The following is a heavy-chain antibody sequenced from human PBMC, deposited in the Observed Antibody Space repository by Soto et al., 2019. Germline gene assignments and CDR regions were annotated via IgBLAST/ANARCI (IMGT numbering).Heavy chain of an antibody. CDR3: ARITTGYPNWFDP. V-gene: IGHV4-39*01. D-gene: IGHD3-9*01. CDR1: GASISTNHHN. J-gene: IGHJ5*02. CDR2: IHYRGDT. Sequence: QVQLQGSGPGLVRPSETLSLTCTVSGASISTNHHNWAWVRQPPGKGLEWMGNIHYRGDTYFNPSLGSGLSMSVDTSKNQFSLKLTSVTAAETAVYYCARITTGYPNWFDPWGQGTLVTVSS.